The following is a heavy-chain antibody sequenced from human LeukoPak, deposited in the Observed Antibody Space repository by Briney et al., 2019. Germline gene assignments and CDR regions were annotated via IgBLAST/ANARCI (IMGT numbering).Heavy chain of an antibody. CDR3: ARDKGVHLGFDP. V-gene: IGHV1-69*13. Sequence: ASVKVSCKASGGTFSSYAITWVRQAPGQGLEWMGGIIPMSGTANYAQKFQGRVTITAEESTSTVYMELSSLRSEDTAVYYCARDKGVHLGFDPWGQGTLVTVSS. CDR2: IIPMSGTA. D-gene: IGHD2-8*01. CDR1: GGTFSSYA. J-gene: IGHJ5*02.